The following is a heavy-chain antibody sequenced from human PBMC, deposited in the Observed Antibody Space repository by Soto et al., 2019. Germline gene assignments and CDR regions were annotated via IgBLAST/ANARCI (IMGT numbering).Heavy chain of an antibody. Sequence: SVKVSCKTSARTFFNSGFGWVRQAPGEGLEWVGGINPTLGKIHDAQRFQGRVTFTADKSMNTAYMEMNSLTSEDTALYYCAGEAEWEQPTNQYYFDFWGQGTLVTVSS. CDR3: AGEAEWEQPTNQYYFDF. D-gene: IGHD1-26*01. CDR2: INPTLGKI. J-gene: IGHJ4*02. CDR1: ARTFFNSG. V-gene: IGHV1-69*10.